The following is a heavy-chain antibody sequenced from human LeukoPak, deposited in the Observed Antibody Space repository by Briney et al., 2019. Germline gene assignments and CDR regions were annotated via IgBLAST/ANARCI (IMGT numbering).Heavy chain of an antibody. V-gene: IGHV3-23*01. CDR3: AKDYYGSSSTYYFDY. Sequence: PGGSLRLSCAASGFTFSSYAMSWVRQAPGKGLEWVSAISGSGGSTYYADSVKGRFTISRDNSKSTLYLQMNSLRAEDTAVYYCAKDYYGSSSTYYFDYWGQGTLVTVSS. CDR2: ISGSGGST. J-gene: IGHJ4*02. CDR1: GFTFSSYA. D-gene: IGHD3-22*01.